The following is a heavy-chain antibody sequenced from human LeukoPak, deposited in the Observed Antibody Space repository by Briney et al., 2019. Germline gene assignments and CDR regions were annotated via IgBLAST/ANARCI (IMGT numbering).Heavy chain of an antibody. Sequence: SVKVSCKASGGTFSSYAISWVRQAPGQGLEWMGGIIPIFGTANYAQKFQGRVTITADESTSTAYMEPSRLRTEDTGVYYCARAQILTALLGVPDLKLGAFDIWGQGTMVTVSS. CDR3: ARAQILTALLGVPDLKLGAFDI. CDR2: IIPIFGTA. J-gene: IGHJ3*02. CDR1: GGTFSSYA. D-gene: IGHD3-3*01. V-gene: IGHV1-69*01.